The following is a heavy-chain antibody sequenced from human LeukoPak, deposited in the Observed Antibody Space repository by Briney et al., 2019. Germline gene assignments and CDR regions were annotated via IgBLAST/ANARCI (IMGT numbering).Heavy chain of an antibody. J-gene: IGHJ4*02. Sequence: MPSETLSLTCTVPGYSISSGYYWGWIRQPPGKGLEWIGSIYHSGSTYYNPSLKSRVTISVDTSKNQFSLKLSSVTAADTAVYYCARVSIGSRATPYYFDYWGQGTLVTVSS. V-gene: IGHV4-38-2*02. D-gene: IGHD2/OR15-2a*01. CDR3: ARVSIGSRATPYYFDY. CDR1: GYSISSGYY. CDR2: IYHSGST.